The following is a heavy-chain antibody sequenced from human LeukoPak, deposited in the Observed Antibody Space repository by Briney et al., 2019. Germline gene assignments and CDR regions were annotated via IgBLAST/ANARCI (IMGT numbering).Heavy chain of an antibody. CDR3: ARRGRAAPAHFQRLYGMDV. D-gene: IGHD2-15*01. V-gene: IGHV4-34*01. Sequence: PSETLSLTCAVYGGSFSGYYWSWIRQPPGKGLEWIGEINHGGSTNYNPSLKSRVTISVDTSKNQFSLKLSSVTAADTAVYYCARRGRAAPAHFQRLYGMDVWGQGTTVTVSS. CDR2: INHGGST. CDR1: GGSFSGYY. J-gene: IGHJ6*02.